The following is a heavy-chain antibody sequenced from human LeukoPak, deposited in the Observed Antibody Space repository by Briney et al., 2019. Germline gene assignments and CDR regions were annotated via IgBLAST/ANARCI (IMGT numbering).Heavy chain of an antibody. CDR3: ARAGGSGDYYSHYSDY. CDR2: VRNKANTYST. V-gene: IGHV3-72*01. Sequence: AGGSLGLSCAASGFTFSVHYMDWVRQAPGKGLEWVGRVRNKANTYSTDYAASVRGRFTISRDDSKNSLYLQMNGLKTEDTAVYYCARAGGSGDYYSHYSDYWGQGTLVTVSS. CDR1: GFTFSVHY. D-gene: IGHD2-21*02. J-gene: IGHJ4*02.